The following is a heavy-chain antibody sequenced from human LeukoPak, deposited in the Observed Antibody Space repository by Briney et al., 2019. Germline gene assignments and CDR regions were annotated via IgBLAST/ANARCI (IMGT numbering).Heavy chain of an antibody. V-gene: IGHV4-39*01. J-gene: IGHJ5*02. CDR3: ARRTNGDNWFAP. CDR1: GGSISSSNYY. CDR2: IYYSGST. Sequence: SETLSLTCTVSGGSISSSNYYWGWIRQPPGKGLEWIASIYYSGSTYYNPSRKSRVTISFDTSKNQVSLKLSSVTAADTAIYSCARRTNGDNWFAPWGQGTLVTVSS. D-gene: IGHD7-27*01.